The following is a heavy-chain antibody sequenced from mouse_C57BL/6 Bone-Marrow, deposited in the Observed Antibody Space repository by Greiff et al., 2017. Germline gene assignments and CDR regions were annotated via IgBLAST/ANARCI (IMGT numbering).Heavy chain of an antibody. CDR2: IDPENGDT. CDR3: TTLNRSWFAY. V-gene: IGHV14-4*01. J-gene: IGHJ3*01. CDR1: GFNIKDDY. Sequence: VQLQQSGAELVRPGASVKLSCTASGFNIKDDYMHWVKQRPEQGLEWIGWIDPENGDTEYASKFQGKATITADTSSNTAYLQLSSLTSEDTAVYYCTTLNRSWFAYWGQGTLVTVSA.